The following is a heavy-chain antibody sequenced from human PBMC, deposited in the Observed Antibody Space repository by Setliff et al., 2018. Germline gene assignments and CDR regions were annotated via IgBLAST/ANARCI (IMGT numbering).Heavy chain of an antibody. CDR1: AFTKYY. V-gene: IGHV1-46*01. CDR3: ASYARYCYGGSCYYFDR. CDR2: IHPSGGST. Sequence: ASVKVSCKASAFTKYYVHWVRQAPGQGLEWMGIIHPSGGSTTYAQKFKGRVTMTRDTSTGTVNMELSSLRSEDTAVYYCASYARYCYGGSCYYFDRWGQGTLVTVSS. D-gene: IGHD2-15*01. J-gene: IGHJ4*02.